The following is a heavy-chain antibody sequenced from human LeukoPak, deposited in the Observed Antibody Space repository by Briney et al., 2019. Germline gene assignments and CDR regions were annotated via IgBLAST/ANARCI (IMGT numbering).Heavy chain of an antibody. CDR2: MFISGNS. CDR1: GVSITKGNSY. D-gene: IGHD3-10*01. J-gene: IGHJ4*02. V-gene: IGHV4-61*02. Sequence: PSQTLSLTCTVSGVSITKGNSYWSWIRQPAGKGLEWIGRMFISGNSNYNPSLKSRVTISVDTSKSQVTLSLTSVTAADTAVYYCTRGRGIWGQGTLVTVSS. CDR3: TRGRGI.